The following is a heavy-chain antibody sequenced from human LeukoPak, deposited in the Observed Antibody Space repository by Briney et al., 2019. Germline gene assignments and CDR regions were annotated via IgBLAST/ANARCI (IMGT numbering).Heavy chain of an antibody. V-gene: IGHV1-2*02. CDR3: ARGPHIVGATTYLDY. CDR1: GYTFTCYY. CDR2: INPNSGGT. Sequence: ASVKVSCKASGYTFTCYYMHWVRQAPGQGLEWMGWINPNSGGTNYAQKFQGRVTMTRDTSISTGYMELSRLRSDYTAVYYCARGPHIVGATTYLDYWGQGTLVTVSS. D-gene: IGHD1-26*01. J-gene: IGHJ4*02.